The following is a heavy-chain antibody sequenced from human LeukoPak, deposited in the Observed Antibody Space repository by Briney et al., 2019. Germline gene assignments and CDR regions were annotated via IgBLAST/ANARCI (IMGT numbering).Heavy chain of an antibody. CDR1: GFTFSSYA. D-gene: IGHD2/OR15-2a*01. V-gene: IGHV3-23*01. Sequence: PGGSLRLSCAASGFTFSSYAMTWVRQAPGKGLEWVSGISGSGGSTYNADSVKGRFTISRDNSKNTLYLQMNSLRAEDTAVYYCAKTSAFPPNWFDPWGQGTLVTVSS. J-gene: IGHJ5*02. CDR3: AKTSAFPPNWFDP. CDR2: ISGSGGST.